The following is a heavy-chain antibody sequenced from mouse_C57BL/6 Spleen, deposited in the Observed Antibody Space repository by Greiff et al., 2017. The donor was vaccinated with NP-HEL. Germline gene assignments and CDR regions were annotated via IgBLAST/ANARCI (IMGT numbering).Heavy chain of an antibody. CDR2: IYPGDGDT. CDR1: GYAFSSYW. J-gene: IGHJ2*01. V-gene: IGHV1-80*01. Sequence: QVHVKQSGAELVKPGASVKISCKASGYAFSSYWMNWVKQRPGKGLEWIGQIYPGDGDTNYNGKFKGKATLTADKSSSTAYMQLSSLTSEDSAVYFCARSFYDYDDGRYFDYWGQGTTLTVSS. D-gene: IGHD2-4*01. CDR3: ARSFYDYDDGRYFDY.